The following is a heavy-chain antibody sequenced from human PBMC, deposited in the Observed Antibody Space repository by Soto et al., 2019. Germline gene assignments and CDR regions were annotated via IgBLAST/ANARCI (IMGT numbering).Heavy chain of an antibody. CDR2: ISGYNGNT. D-gene: IGHD6-19*01. V-gene: IGHV1-18*01. CDR1: GYTFSNYG. Sequence: QVQLVQSGAEVKKPGASVTVSCKTSGYTFSNYGINWVRQAPGQGLEWMGWISGYNGNTNYAQTGQGRVTMTTDKSTGTVYMELRSLKSDDTAIYYCSRFIMVGGWFDPNYYHGMDVWGQGTTVTVSS. CDR3: SRFIMVGGWFDPNYYHGMDV. J-gene: IGHJ6*02.